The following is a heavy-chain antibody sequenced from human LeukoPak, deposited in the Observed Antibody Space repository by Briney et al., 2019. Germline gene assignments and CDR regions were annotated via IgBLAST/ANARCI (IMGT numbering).Heavy chain of an antibody. J-gene: IGHJ4*02. CDR2: INPNSGGT. CDR3: ARGAGSGSYYWRRTRGDHYYFDY. Sequence: ASVKVSCKASGYTFTGYYMHWVRQAPGQGLEWMGWINPNSGGTNYAQKFQGRVTMTRDTSISTAYMELSRLRSDDTAVYYCARGAGSGSYYWRRTRGDHYYFDYWGQGTLVTVSS. D-gene: IGHD3-10*01. V-gene: IGHV1-2*02. CDR1: GYTFTGYY.